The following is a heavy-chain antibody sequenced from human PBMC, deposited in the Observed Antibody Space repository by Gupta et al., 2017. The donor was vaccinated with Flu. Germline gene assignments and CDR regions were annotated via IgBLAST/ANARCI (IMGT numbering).Heavy chain of an antibody. Sequence: QLQLVQSGAEVKKPGSSVKVSCKASGGSFSNYVLSWVRQAPGQGLEWMGGILPMSSRTTYAQKFQGRLSITAVASTATSYMELTDLRPEDTAVYYCARTGTFCSGHCYNWFDPWGQGTLVTVSS. CDR1: GGSFSNYV. CDR2: ILPMSSRT. CDR3: ARTGTFCSGHCYNWFDP. J-gene: IGHJ5*02. V-gene: IGHV1-69*01. D-gene: IGHD2-15*01.